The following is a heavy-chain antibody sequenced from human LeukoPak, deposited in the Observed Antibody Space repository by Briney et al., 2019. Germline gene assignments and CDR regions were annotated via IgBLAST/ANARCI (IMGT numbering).Heavy chain of an antibody. CDR3: ARLNGGGLLWLIWFDP. D-gene: IGHD3-16*01. J-gene: IGHJ5*02. V-gene: IGHV4-30-4*01. Sequence: SETLSLTCTVSGGSISSGDYYWSWIRQPPGKGLEWIGYIYYSGSTYYNPSLKSRVTISVDTSKNQFSLKLTSVTAADTAVYYCARLNGGGLLWLIWFDPWGQGTLVTVSS. CDR2: IYYSGST. CDR1: GGSISSGDYY.